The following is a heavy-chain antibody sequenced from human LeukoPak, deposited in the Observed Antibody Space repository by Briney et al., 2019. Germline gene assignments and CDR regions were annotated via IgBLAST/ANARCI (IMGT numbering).Heavy chain of an antibody. CDR3: AKNGGSSDLEY. V-gene: IGHV4-4*02. Sequence: SGTLSLTCAVSGDSISSTGCWTWVRQPPGKGLEWIGEVYHYGATSYNPSLKSRVITSVDKSKNQFSLQLKSVTAADTAVYYCAKNGGSSDLEYWGQGILVTVSS. CDR2: VYHYGAT. D-gene: IGHD4-23*01. CDR1: GDSISSTGC. J-gene: IGHJ4*02.